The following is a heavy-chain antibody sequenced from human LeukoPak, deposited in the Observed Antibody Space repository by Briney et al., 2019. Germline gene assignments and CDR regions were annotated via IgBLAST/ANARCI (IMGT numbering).Heavy chain of an antibody. V-gene: IGHV3-33*01. CDR1: GFIFSDYG. Sequence: PGRSLRLSCAVSGFIFSDYGFHWVRQAQAKGLEWVAVTRFDGSIKQYADSVKGRFTISRDDSKNTLYLQMNSLKSEDTAVYYCARWGGTRQYYFDYWGRGTLVTVSS. D-gene: IGHD1-1*01. J-gene: IGHJ4*02. CDR2: TRFDGSIK. CDR3: ARWGGTRQYYFDY.